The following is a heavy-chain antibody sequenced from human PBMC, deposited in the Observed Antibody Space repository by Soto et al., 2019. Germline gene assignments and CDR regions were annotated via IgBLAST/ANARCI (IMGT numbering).Heavy chain of an antibody. CDR2: IVVGSGNT. Sequence: SVKVSCKASGFTFPISAVQWVRQARGQRLEWIGWIVVGSGNTNSAQKFQERVTFTRDMSTSTVYMELSSLKSEDTAVYYCAADHMTTFIWGQGTLVTVSS. D-gene: IGHD1-1*01. CDR3: AADHMTTFI. V-gene: IGHV1-58*01. CDR1: GFTFPISA. J-gene: IGHJ4*02.